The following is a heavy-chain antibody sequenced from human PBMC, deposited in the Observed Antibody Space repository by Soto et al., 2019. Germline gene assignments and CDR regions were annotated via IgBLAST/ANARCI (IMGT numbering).Heavy chain of an antibody. CDR1: GFTFSSYS. D-gene: IGHD3-22*01. CDR2: ISSSSSYI. J-gene: IGHJ3*02. V-gene: IGHV3-21*01. CDR3: ARELSWYYYDSSGYYYVSDAFDI. Sequence: GGSLRLSCAASGFTFSSYSMNWVRQAPGKGLEWVSSISSSSSYIYYADSVKGRFTISRDNAKNSLYLQMNSLRAEDTAVYYCARELSWYYYDSSGYYYVSDAFDIWGQGTMVTVSS.